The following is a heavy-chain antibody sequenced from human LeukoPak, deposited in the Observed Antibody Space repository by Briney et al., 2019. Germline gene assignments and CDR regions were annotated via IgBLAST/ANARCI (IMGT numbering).Heavy chain of an antibody. D-gene: IGHD3-22*01. CDR2: ISGSGERT. CDR1: AFTFSNYV. V-gene: IGHV3-23*01. J-gene: IGHJ3*02. CDR3: AKAGPGTMTFDAFDI. Sequence: GGSLRLSCPASAFTFSNYVMSWARQAPGKGLECVSTISGSGERTYHADSVRGRFTISRDNSKNTLHLQMNSLRADDTAVYYCAKAGPGTMTFDAFDIWGQGTVVTVSS.